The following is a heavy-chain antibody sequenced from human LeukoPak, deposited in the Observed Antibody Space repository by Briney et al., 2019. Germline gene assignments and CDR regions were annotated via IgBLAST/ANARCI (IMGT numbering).Heavy chain of an antibody. CDR1: GFTFSRNG. CDR2: IYYDGSNK. CDR3: ARDPVYSGSYSWYFDL. Sequence: GGSLRLSCAASGFTFSRNGMHWVRQAPGKGLEWVALIYYDGSNKYYVDSVKGRFTISRDNSKNMVYLQMNSLRAEDTAVYYCARDPVYSGSYSWYFDLWGRGTPVTVSS. J-gene: IGHJ2*01. V-gene: IGHV3-33*01. D-gene: IGHD1-26*01.